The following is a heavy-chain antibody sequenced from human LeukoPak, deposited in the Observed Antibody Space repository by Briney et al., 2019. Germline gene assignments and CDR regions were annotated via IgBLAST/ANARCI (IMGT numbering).Heavy chain of an antibody. Sequence: GGSLRLSCAASGFTFRSYGMHWVRQAPGKGLEWVAVISTDGSNKYYADSVKGRFTISRDNSKNTLYLRMNSPRAEDTAIYYCARNRGATGYYWVDYWGQGTLVTVSS. CDR1: GFTFRSYG. J-gene: IGHJ4*02. CDR2: ISTDGSNK. V-gene: IGHV3-30*03. CDR3: ARNRGATGYYWVDY. D-gene: IGHD3-22*01.